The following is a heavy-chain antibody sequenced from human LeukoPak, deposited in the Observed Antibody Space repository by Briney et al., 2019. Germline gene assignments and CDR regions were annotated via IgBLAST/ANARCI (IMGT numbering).Heavy chain of an antibody. D-gene: IGHD3-22*01. Sequence: ASVKVSCKASGYTFTIYYLHWVRQAPGQGLEWMGIINPSGGTTIYAQKFQGRVTMTRDTSTSTVYMELSNLRSDDTAVYFCAREAREFDYSATRVYQPAEYFQLWGQGTLVTVSS. CDR2: INPSGGTT. V-gene: IGHV1-46*01. CDR1: GYTFTIYY. J-gene: IGHJ1*01. CDR3: AREAREFDYSATRVYQPAEYFQL.